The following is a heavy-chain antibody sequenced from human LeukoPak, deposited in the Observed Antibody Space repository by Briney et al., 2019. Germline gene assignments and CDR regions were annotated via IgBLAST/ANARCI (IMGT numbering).Heavy chain of an antibody. J-gene: IGHJ4*02. CDR2: INPNSGGT. Sequence: ASVKVSCKASGYTFTGYYMHWVRQAPGQELEWMGWINPNSGGTNYAQKFQGRVTMTRDTSISTAYMELSRLRSEDTAVYYCATVRGLFRYYFNYWGQGTLVTVSS. V-gene: IGHV1-2*02. D-gene: IGHD2/OR15-2a*01. CDR1: GYTFTGYY. CDR3: ATVRGLFRYYFNY.